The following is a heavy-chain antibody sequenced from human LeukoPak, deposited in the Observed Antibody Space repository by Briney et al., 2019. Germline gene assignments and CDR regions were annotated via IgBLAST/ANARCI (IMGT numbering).Heavy chain of an antibody. J-gene: IGHJ4*02. D-gene: IGHD1-26*01. CDR1: GYSFTSYW. CDR2: IHPGDSDT. CDR3: ARLRRSSWYPRIVGANYYFDY. V-gene: IGHV5-51*01. Sequence: GESLKISCKGSGYSFTSYWIGWVRQMPGKGLEWMGIIHPGDSDTRYSPSFQGQVTISADKSISTAYLQWSSLKASDTAMYYCARLRRSSWYPRIVGANYYFDYWGQGTLVTVSS.